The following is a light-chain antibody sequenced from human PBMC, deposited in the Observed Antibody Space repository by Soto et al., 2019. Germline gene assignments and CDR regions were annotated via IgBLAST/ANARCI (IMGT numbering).Light chain of an antibody. V-gene: IGKV3-20*01. J-gene: IGKJ5*01. CDR2: GAS. Sequence: EIVLTQSPGTLSLSPGERATLSCRASQSVNSSYLAWYQQRPGQAPRLLIYGASNRATGTPDRFSGSGSGTDFTLTISRLEPEDFAVYYCQQYGNSPITFGQGTRLE. CDR3: QQYGNSPIT. CDR1: QSVNSSY.